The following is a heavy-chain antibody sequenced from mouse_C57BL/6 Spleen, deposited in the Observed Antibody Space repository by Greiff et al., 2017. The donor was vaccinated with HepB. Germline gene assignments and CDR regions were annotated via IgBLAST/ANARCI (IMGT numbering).Heavy chain of an antibody. D-gene: IGHD1-1*01. Sequence: DVQLQESGGGLVKPGGSLKLSCAASGFTFSDYGMHWVRQAPEKGLEWVAYISSGSSTIYYADTVKGRFTISRDNAKNTLFLQMTSLRSEDTAMYYCARALLRLYYFDYWGQGTTLTVSS. CDR2: ISSGSSTI. J-gene: IGHJ2*01. CDR1: GFTFSDYG. CDR3: ARALLRLYYFDY. V-gene: IGHV5-17*01.